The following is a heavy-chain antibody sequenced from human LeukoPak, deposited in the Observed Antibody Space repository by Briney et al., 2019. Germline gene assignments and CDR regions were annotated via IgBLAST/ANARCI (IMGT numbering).Heavy chain of an antibody. CDR1: GGSISSGGYY. J-gene: IGHJ4*02. D-gene: IGHD3-3*01. Sequence: SQTLSLTCTVSGGSISSGGYYWSWIRQHPGKGLEWIGYIYYSGSTYYNPSLKSRVTISVDTSKNQFSLKLSSVTAADTAAYYCARAVRYYDFWSGFDYWGQGTLVTVSS. CDR2: IYYSGST. CDR3: ARAVRYYDFWSGFDY. V-gene: IGHV4-31*03.